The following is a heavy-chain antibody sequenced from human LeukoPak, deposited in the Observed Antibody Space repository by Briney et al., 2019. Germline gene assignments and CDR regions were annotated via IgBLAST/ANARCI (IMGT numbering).Heavy chain of an antibody. J-gene: IGHJ4*02. CDR3: ARVEDGDYVFDY. CDR1: GYSISSGYY. V-gene: IGHV4-38-2*01. CDR2: IYHSGST. D-gene: IGHD4-17*01. Sequence: SETLSLTCAVSGYSISSGYYWGWIRQPPGKGLEWIGSIYHSGSTYYNPSPKSRVTISVDTSKNQFSLKLSSVTAADTAVYYCARVEDGDYVFDYWGQGTLVTVSS.